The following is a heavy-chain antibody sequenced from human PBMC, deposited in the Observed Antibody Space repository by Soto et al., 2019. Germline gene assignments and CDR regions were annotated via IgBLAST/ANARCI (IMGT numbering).Heavy chain of an antibody. J-gene: IGHJ3*02. Sequence: QVQLEQSGAEVKKPGSSVKVSCKASGGTFSSYAISWVRQAPGQGLEWMGGIIPIFGTANYAQKFQGRVTITADESTSTAYMELSSLRSEDTAVYYCARGPIVGATPVTWGAFDIWGQGTMVTVSS. CDR1: GGTFSSYA. V-gene: IGHV1-69*01. CDR3: ARGPIVGATPVTWGAFDI. CDR2: IIPIFGTA. D-gene: IGHD1-26*01.